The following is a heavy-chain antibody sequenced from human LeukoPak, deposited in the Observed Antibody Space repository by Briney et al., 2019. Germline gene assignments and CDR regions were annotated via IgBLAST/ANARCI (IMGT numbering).Heavy chain of an antibody. J-gene: IGHJ4*02. CDR2: IYYSGST. CDR1: GGSISSYY. Sequence: MPSETLSLTCTVSGGSISSYYWSWIRQPPGKGLEWIGYIYYSGSTNYNPSLKSRVTISVDTSKNQFSLKLRSMTAADTAIYYCARRDGYADLLPYYFDYWGQGALVTVSS. D-gene: IGHD5-18*01. V-gene: IGHV4-59*08. CDR3: ARRDGYADLLPYYFDY.